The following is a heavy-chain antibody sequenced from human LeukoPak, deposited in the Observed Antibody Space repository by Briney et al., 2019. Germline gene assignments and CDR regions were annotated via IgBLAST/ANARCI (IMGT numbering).Heavy chain of an antibody. D-gene: IGHD7-27*01. CDR2: IHYTGAT. CDR3: ASGVLGPYYFDL. V-gene: IGHV4-34*01. CDR1: GGTFRGYY. Sequence: PSETLSLTCAVYGGTFRGYYWSWIRQPPGKGLEWIGEIHYTGATNYKPSLKSRATISGDPSKNQVSLRVYSVTAADTAVYYCASGVLGPYYFDLWGRGTLVTVSS. J-gene: IGHJ2*01.